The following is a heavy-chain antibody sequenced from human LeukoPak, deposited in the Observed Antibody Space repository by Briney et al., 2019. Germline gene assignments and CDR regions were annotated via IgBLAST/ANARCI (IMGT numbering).Heavy chain of an antibody. CDR2: INPNSGGT. CDR1: GYTFTGYY. J-gene: IGHJ3*02. V-gene: IGHV1-2*02. Sequence: ASVKVSCKASGYTFTGYYMHWVRQAPGQGLEWMGWINPNSGGTNYAQKFQGRVTMTRDTSISTAHMELSRLRSDDTAVYYCARVGDDSPPAFDIWGQGTMVTVSS. CDR3: ARVGDDSPPAFDI. D-gene: IGHD2-15*01.